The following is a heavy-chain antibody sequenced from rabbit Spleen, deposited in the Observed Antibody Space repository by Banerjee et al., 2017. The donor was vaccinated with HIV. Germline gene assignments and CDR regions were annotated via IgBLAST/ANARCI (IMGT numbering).Heavy chain of an antibody. Sequence: QEQLEESGGDLVKPEGSLTLTCTASGFDFSSSYWICWVRQAPGKGLEWIACIYAGSSGSTAYASWAKGRFTISKTSSTTVTLQMTSLTAADTATYFCARDAGTSFSTYGMDVWGQGTLVTVS. CDR1: GFDFSSSYW. CDR2: IYAGSSGST. D-gene: IGHD8-1*01. J-gene: IGHJ6*01. V-gene: IGHV1S45*01. CDR3: ARDAGTSFSTYGMDV.